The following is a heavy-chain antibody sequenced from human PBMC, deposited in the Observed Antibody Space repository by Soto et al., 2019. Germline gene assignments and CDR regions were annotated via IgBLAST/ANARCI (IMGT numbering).Heavy chain of an antibody. V-gene: IGHV1-46*01. Sequence: ASVKVSCKASGYTFTSYYMHWVRQAPGQGLEWMGIINPSGGSTSYAQKFQGRVTMTRDTSTGTVYMELSSLRSEDTAVYYCARDLLPYCSSTSCRPSDAFDIWGQGTMVTVSS. D-gene: IGHD2-2*01. CDR3: ARDLLPYCSSTSCRPSDAFDI. CDR2: INPSGGST. CDR1: GYTFTSYY. J-gene: IGHJ3*02.